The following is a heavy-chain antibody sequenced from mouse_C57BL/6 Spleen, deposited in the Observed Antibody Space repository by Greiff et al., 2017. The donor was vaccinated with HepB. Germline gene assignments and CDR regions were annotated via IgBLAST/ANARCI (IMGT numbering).Heavy chain of an antibody. J-gene: IGHJ3*01. CDR3: TTPALYGSRGGFAY. Sequence: VQLKESGAELVRPGASVKLSCTASGFNIKDDYMHWVKQRPEQGLEWIGWIDPENGDTEYASKFQGKATITADTSSNAAYLQLSSLTSEDTAVYYCTTPALYGSRGGFAYWGQGTLVTVSA. D-gene: IGHD1-1*01. CDR2: IDPENGDT. V-gene: IGHV14-4*01. CDR1: GFNIKDDY.